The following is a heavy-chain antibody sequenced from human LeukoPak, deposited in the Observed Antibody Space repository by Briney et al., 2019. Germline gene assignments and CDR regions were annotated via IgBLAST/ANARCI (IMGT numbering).Heavy chain of an antibody. CDR1: GYTFTSYY. CDR2: INTKSGVT. D-gene: IGHD6-13*01. CDR3: ARDAIAAATYFDP. V-gene: IGHV1-2*04. Sequence: ASVKVSCKASGYTFTSYYMHWVRQAPGQGLEWMGRINTKSGVTDYAQRFQGWVTMTRDTSISTAYMELTRLTSDDTALYFCARDAIAAATYFDPWGQGTQVTVSS. J-gene: IGHJ5*02.